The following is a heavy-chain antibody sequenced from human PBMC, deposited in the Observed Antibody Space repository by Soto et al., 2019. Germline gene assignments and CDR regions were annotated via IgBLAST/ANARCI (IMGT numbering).Heavy chain of an antibody. CDR2: LYSGGTT. J-gene: IGHJ4*01. CDR1: GFSVSRNF. CDR3: ARDVLVGATPDYFDH. V-gene: IGHV3-53*01. D-gene: IGHD1-26*01. Sequence: EVQLVESGGSFIQPGGSLRLSCAVSGFSVSRNFMSWIRQAPGKGLEWVSILYSGGTTYYTGSVEGRFTMSGDDSKNTVYLQMKSLRVEDTATHFCARDVLVGATPDYFDHSGQGSLVTASS.